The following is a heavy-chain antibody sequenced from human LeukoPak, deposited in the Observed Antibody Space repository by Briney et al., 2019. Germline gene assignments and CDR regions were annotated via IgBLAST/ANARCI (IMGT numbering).Heavy chain of an antibody. CDR2: IFHSGDF. J-gene: IGHJ4*02. D-gene: IGHD2-15*01. Sequence: SETLPLACIVSGYSIISDYFWGWVRQPPGKGPEWIGSIFHSGDFYYNPSLKSRVTLSVDPSKNRFSLKLTSVTAADTAIYYCARVVASTSIDSWGQGTLVTVSS. V-gene: IGHV4-38-2*02. CDR3: ARVVASTSIDS. CDR1: GYSIISDYF.